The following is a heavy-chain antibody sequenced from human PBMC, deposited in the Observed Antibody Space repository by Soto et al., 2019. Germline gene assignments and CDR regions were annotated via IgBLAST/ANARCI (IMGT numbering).Heavy chain of an antibody. Sequence: PSETLSLTCAVSGGSISSSNWWSWVRQPPGKGLEWIGEIYHSGSTNYNPSLKSRVTISVDKSKNQFSLKLSSVTAADTAVYYCARDSSGSSSYYYYGMDVWGQGTTVTVSS. CDR1: GGSISSSNW. CDR3: ARDSSGSSSYYYYGMDV. D-gene: IGHD6-19*01. J-gene: IGHJ6*02. CDR2: IYHSGST. V-gene: IGHV4-4*02.